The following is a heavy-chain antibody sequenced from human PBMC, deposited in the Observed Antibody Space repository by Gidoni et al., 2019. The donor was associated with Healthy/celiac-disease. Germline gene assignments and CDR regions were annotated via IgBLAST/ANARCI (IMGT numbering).Heavy chain of an antibody. D-gene: IGHD4-17*01. Sequence: EVQLLESGGGLVQPGGSLRLSCAASGFTFSSYAMSWVRQAPGKGLGWVSAISGSGGSTYYADSVKGRFTISRDNSKNTLYLQMNSLRAEDTAVYYCASHVGFYGDYYYGMDVWGQGTTVTVSS. CDR1: GFTFSSYA. V-gene: IGHV3-23*01. CDR2: ISGSGGST. CDR3: ASHVGFYGDYYYGMDV. J-gene: IGHJ6*02.